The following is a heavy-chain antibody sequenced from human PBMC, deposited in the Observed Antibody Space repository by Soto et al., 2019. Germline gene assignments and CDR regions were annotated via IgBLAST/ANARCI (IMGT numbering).Heavy chain of an antibody. V-gene: IGHV4-30-4*08. J-gene: IGHJ6*02. CDR1: GGTPISVDYY. Sequence: TSETLSLTCTVSGGTPISVDYYCSWIRQPPGKGLEWIGYIYNSGNTYYNPSLKSRVSISVDTSKNQFSLKLSSVTAADTAVYYCARYYDSSGYYVGTGGYYYGMDVWGQGTTVTVSS. D-gene: IGHD3-22*01. CDR2: IYNSGNT. CDR3: ARYYDSSGYYVGTGGYYYGMDV.